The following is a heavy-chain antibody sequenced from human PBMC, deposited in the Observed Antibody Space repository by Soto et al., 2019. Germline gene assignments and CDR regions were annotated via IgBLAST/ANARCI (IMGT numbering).Heavy chain of an antibody. CDR3: ARGLHSLFDY. Sequence: GGSLRLSCAASGFTFSSYWMSWVRQAPGKGLEWVANIKQDGSEKYYADSVKGRFTISRDNSNNTLYVQMTSLRAEDTAVYYCARGLHSLFDYWGQGTLGTSPQ. CDR1: GFTFSSYW. CDR2: IKQDGSEK. D-gene: IGHD2-21*01. J-gene: IGHJ4*02. V-gene: IGHV3-7*01.